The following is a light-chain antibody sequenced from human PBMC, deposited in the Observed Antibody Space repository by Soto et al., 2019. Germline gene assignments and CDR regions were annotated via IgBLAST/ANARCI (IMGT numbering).Light chain of an antibody. V-gene: IGKV2-30*01. Sequence: DVVMTQSPLSLPVTLGQPASISCRSSQSLVYSDGNIYLNWFHQRPGQAPRRLLYKVSIRDTGVPDRFSGSRSGTDFTLNISRVEAEDVGVYYCMQGSRWPRSFGQGTRVDIK. CDR2: KVS. CDR1: QSLVYSDGNIY. CDR3: MQGSRWPRS. J-gene: IGKJ1*01.